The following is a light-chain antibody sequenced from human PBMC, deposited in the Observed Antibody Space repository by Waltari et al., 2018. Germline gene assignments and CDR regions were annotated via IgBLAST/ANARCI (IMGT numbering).Light chain of an antibody. CDR3: SSYTSSSTDYVV. CDR1: SSDVGAYNY. V-gene: IGLV2-14*03. J-gene: IGLJ2*01. Sequence: QSALTQPASVSGSLAPSITISCTGTSSDVGAYNYVSWYQQHPGKAPKLMIYDVNNRPSGVSNRFSGSKSGNTASLTISGLQAEDEADYYCSSYTSSSTDYVVFGGGTKLTVL. CDR2: DVN.